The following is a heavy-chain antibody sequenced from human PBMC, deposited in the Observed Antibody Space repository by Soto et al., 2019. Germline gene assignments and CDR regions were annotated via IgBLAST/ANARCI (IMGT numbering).Heavy chain of an antibody. J-gene: IGHJ5*02. V-gene: IGHV4-61*01. CDR3: ASLEITIVGVVIGFDP. Sequence: SETLSLTCTASGGSVSSGRYSWCWLWQPTRKGLEWLGYIYYSGSTNYNPSLKSRVTISVDTSKNQFALKLSSVTAADTAVYYCASLEITIVGVVIGFDPWGQGTLVTSPQ. CDR2: IYYSGST. CDR1: GGSVSSGRYS. D-gene: IGHD3-3*01.